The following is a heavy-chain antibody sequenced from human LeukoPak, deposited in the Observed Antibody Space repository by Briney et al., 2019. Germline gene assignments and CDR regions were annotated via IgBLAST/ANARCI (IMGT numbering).Heavy chain of an antibody. J-gene: IGHJ4*02. D-gene: IGHD5-18*01. CDR1: GFTFSDYY. CDR2: ISSSGSTI. Sequence: RSGGSLRLSCAASGFTFSDYYMSWIRQAPGKGLEWVSYISSSGSTIYYADSVKGRFTISRDNAKNSLYLQMNSLRAEDTAVYYCATPIEHRIQLWFWGYWGQGTLVTVSS. CDR3: ATPIEHRIQLWFWGY. V-gene: IGHV3-11*04.